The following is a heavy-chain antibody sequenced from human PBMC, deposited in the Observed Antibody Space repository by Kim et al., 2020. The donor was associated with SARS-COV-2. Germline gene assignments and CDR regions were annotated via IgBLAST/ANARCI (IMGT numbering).Heavy chain of an antibody. CDR1: GGSISSFY. CDR2: IFYSGST. V-gene: IGHV4-59*01. Sequence: SETLSLTCTVSGGSISSFYWSWIRQPPGKGLEWIGYIFYSGSTNYNPSLKSRVTISVDTSKNQFSLKMNSVTPADTAVYYCARGYSGSYGRFDYWGQGTL. D-gene: IGHD1-26*01. CDR3: ARGYSGSYGRFDY. J-gene: IGHJ4*02.